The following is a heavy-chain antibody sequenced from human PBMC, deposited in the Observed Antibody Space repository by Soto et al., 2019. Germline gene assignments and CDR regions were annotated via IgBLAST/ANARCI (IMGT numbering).Heavy chain of an antibody. Sequence: DVQLLESGGGLVQPGGSLRLSCAASGFTFSTYAMNWVRQAPGKGLEWVSGISGSGGSTYYADSVKGRFTISRDNPKNTLYLQMNSLRAEDTAIYYCANYGYYVRGGLDYWGQGTLVTVSS. V-gene: IGHV3-23*01. J-gene: IGHJ4*02. D-gene: IGHD4-17*01. CDR2: ISGSGGST. CDR3: ANYGYYVRGGLDY. CDR1: GFTFSTYA.